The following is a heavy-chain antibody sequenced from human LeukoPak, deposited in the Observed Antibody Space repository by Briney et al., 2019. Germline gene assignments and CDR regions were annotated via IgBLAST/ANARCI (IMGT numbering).Heavy chain of an antibody. J-gene: IGHJ3*02. V-gene: IGHV3-30*02. Sequence: GGSLRLSCAASGFTFSSYGMHWVRQAPGKGLEWVAFIWYDGSNKYYADSVKGRFTISRDNSKNTLYLQMNSLRAEDTAVYYCELWVEAATFDIWGQGTMVTVSS. CDR3: ELWVEAATFDI. CDR2: IWYDGSNK. D-gene: IGHD2-15*01. CDR1: GFTFSSYG.